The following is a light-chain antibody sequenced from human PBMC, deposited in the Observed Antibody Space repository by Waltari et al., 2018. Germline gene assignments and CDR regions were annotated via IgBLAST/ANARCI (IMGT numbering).Light chain of an antibody. CDR3: QQYDDFPPYT. Sequence: DIQTTQSPSSLSASVGDRVTISCQASRDINNFLNWYQQKPGKAPKLLIYDASNLEIGVPSRFSGRGSGTHFTFTISSLQPEDVATYYCQQYDDFPPYTFGQGTKVEIK. CDR1: RDINNF. J-gene: IGKJ2*01. CDR2: DAS. V-gene: IGKV1-33*01.